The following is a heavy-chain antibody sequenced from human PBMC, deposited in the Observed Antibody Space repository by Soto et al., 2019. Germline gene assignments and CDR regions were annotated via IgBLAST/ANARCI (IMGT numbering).Heavy chain of an antibody. CDR2: IYYSGST. CDR3: ARVDCSGGSCEDWFDP. Sequence: SETLSLTCTVSGGSISSYYWIWIRRPPGKGLEWIGYIYYSGSTNYNPSLKSRVTISVDTSKNQFSLKLSSVTAADTAVYYCARVDCSGGSCEDWFDPWGQGTLVTVS. V-gene: IGHV4-59*01. J-gene: IGHJ5*02. CDR1: GGSISSYY. D-gene: IGHD2-15*01.